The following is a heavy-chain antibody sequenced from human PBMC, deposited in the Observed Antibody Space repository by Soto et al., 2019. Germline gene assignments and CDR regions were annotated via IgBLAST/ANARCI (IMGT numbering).Heavy chain of an antibody. D-gene: IGHD2-2*01. CDR3: ARSGSSTTCYDY. V-gene: IGHV3-72*01. CDR1: GFSFNNHY. CDR2: TRNKANSYTT. J-gene: IGHJ4*02. Sequence: GGSLRLSCVASGFSFNNHYIDWVRQAPGKGLEWVGRTRNKANSYTTHYAASVKGRFTISRDGSKNSLYLQMNNLKIEDTAVYYCARSGSSTTCYDYWGQGTLVTVSS.